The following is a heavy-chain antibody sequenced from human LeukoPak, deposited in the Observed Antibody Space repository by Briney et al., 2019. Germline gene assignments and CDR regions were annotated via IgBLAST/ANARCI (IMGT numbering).Heavy chain of an antibody. Sequence: SVTVSFKASGFTFTISAVQWVRQARGQCLGWIGWIVVGSGNTNYAQKYQERVTITRDISTSTAYMELRSLRSEDTAVYYCAAGYDSSGYYQNAYYYYGMDVWGQGTTVTVSS. V-gene: IGHV1-58*01. CDR3: AAGYDSSGYYQNAYYYYGMDV. CDR2: IVVGSGNT. CDR1: GFTFTISA. D-gene: IGHD3-22*01. J-gene: IGHJ6*02.